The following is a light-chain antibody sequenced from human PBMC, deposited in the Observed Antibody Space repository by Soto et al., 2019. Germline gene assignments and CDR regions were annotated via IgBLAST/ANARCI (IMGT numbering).Light chain of an antibody. CDR1: SSNIGNKY. CDR2: ESN. Sequence: QSALTQPPSVSAALGQRVTISCSGSSSNIGNKYVSWYQQLPGSAPKLLIYESNKRPSGIPDRFSGSKSGTSATLDITGLQTGDEADYYCGTWDSSLNGGVFGGGTKLTVL. V-gene: IGLV1-51*02. J-gene: IGLJ2*01. CDR3: GTWDSSLNGGV.